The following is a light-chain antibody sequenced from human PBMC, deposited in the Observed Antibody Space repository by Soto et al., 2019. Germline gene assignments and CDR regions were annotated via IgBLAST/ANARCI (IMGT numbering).Light chain of an antibody. CDR1: SSDIGAYNY. J-gene: IGLJ2*01. V-gene: IGLV2-14*01. Sequence: QSALTQPSSVSGSPGQSITISCTGTSSDIGAYNYVSWYQQHPGKAPKLMIYSVTNRPSGVSNRFSGSKSGNTASLTISGLQAEDEGDYSCSSYTNSSTLGFGGGTKVTVL. CDR3: SSYTNSSTLG. CDR2: SVT.